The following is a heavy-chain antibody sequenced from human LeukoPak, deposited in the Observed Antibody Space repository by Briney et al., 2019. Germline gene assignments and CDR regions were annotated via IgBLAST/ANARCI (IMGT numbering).Heavy chain of an antibody. CDR3: ARVPRGYCRSTSCRGDY. Sequence: PSETLSLTCAVYGGSFSGYFWSWIRQPPGKGLEWIWEINHSGSTNYNPSLKSRVTISVDTSTNQFSLKLSSVTAADTAVYYCARVPRGYCRSTSCRGDYWGQGNLVTVSS. J-gene: IGHJ4*02. CDR1: GGSFSGYF. D-gene: IGHD2-2*01. CDR2: INHSGST. V-gene: IGHV4-34*01.